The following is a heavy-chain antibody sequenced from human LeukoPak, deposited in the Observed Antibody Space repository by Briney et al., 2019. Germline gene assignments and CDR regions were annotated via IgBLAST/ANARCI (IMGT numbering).Heavy chain of an antibody. Sequence: GGSLRLSCAASGFTFSSYAMSWVRQAPGKGLEWVSAISGSGGSTYYADSVKGRFTISRDNSKNTLYLQMNSLRAEDTAVYYCAKSAYYDSSGFYREYYFDYWGQGTLVTVSS. D-gene: IGHD3-22*01. CDR1: GFTFSSYA. CDR3: AKSAYYDSSGFYREYYFDY. V-gene: IGHV3-23*01. J-gene: IGHJ4*02. CDR2: ISGSGGST.